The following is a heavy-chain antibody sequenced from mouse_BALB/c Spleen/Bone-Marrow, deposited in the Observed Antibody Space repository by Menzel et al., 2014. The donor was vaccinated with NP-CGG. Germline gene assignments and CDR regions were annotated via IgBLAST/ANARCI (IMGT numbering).Heavy chain of an antibody. D-gene: IGHD2-1*01. CDR2: ILPGSGST. V-gene: IGHV1-9*01. Sequence: VQLQQSGAELMKPGASVKISCKATGYTLXSYWIEWVKQRPGHGLEWIGEILPGSGSTNYNEKFKGKATFTADTSSNTAYMQLSSLTSEDSAVYYCAREDGNHVGFAYWGQGTLVTVSA. CDR1: GYTLXSYW. J-gene: IGHJ3*01. CDR3: AREDGNHVGFAY.